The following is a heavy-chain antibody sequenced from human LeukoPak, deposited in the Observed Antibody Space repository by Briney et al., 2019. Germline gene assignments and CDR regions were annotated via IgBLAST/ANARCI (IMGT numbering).Heavy chain of an antibody. CDR1: GGTISRSSYY. D-gene: IGHD3-10*01. V-gene: IGHV4-39*07. CDR3: ARDSREYYYGSASPMDV. Sequence: SETLSLTCTVSGGTISRSSYYWGWIRQPPGKGLEWIGSMYYSGSPYYNSSLKSRVTISVDTSKNQFSLKLSSVTAADTAVYYCARDSREYYYGSASPMDVWGQGTTVTVSS. J-gene: IGHJ6*02. CDR2: MYYSGSP.